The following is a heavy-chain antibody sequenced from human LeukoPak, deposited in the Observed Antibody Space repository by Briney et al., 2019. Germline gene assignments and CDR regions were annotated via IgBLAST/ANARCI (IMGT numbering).Heavy chain of an antibody. CDR3: ARETHYDSSGYHNDY. CDR2: ISSSSSSYI. V-gene: IGHV3-21*01. D-gene: IGHD3-22*01. J-gene: IGHJ4*02. Sequence: PGGSLRLSCAASGFTFSSYSINWVRQAPGKGLEWVSSISSSSSSYIYYADSVKGRFTISRDNANNSLYLQMNSLRAEDTAVYYCARETHYDSSGYHNDYWGQGTLVTVSS. CDR1: GFTFSSYS.